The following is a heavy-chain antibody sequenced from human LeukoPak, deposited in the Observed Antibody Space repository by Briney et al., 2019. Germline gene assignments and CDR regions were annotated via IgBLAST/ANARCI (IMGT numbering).Heavy chain of an antibody. D-gene: IGHD3-10*01. CDR1: GFTFSSYA. Sequence: GGSLRLSCAASGFTFSSYAMHWVRQAPGKGLEWVAVISYDGSNKYYADSVKGRFTISRDNSKNTLYLQMNSLRAEDTAVYYCARDRREFADYWGQGTLVTVSS. V-gene: IGHV3-30-3*01. J-gene: IGHJ4*02. CDR2: ISYDGSNK. CDR3: ARDRREFADY.